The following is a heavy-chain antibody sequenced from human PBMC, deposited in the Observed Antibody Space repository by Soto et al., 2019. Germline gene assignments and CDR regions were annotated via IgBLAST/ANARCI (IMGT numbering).Heavy chain of an antibody. J-gene: IGHJ6*01. CDR2: VDFTKNA. CDR3: VRHGQAGGDRGLDV. D-gene: IGHD6-19*01. CDR1: GGSIGNRNYY. V-gene: IGHV4-39*01. Sequence: QLQESGPGLLRPSETLSLTCVVSGGSIGNRNYYWGWVRQLPQQGLEWLGSVDFTKNAYYKSSLKSRVSISMDVSKHQFCLTLTSVTATDSALYYCVRHGQAGGDRGLDVWGRGTSVSVS.